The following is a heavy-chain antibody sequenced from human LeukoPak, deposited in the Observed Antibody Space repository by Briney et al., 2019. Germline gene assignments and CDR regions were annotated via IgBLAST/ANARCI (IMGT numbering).Heavy chain of an antibody. CDR3: ARDRQFRLHDP. D-gene: IGHD3-16*01. Sequence: GGSLRLSCTASGFTFSDYYMSWIRQAPGKGLEWLSYISVSGSSVSYVDSVKGRFTNSRDNAKNSVYLQIDSLRVEDTAMYYCARDRQFRLHDPWGQGILVTVSS. V-gene: IGHV3-11*01. CDR2: ISVSGSSV. CDR1: GFTFSDYY. J-gene: IGHJ5*02.